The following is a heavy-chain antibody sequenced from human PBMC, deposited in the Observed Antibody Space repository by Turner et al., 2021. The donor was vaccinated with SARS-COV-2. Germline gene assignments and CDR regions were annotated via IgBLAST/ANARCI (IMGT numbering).Heavy chain of an antibody. D-gene: IGHD3-10*02. CDR1: GGPISNSNYY. CDR3: SRHASIVRGSPFDP. Sequence: QLQLQESGPGLVKPSETLSLTCTVSGGPISNSNYYWGWLRQPPGKGPEWIGSIYYSGSTYYNTSLKSRVTISVDTSKNQFSLKLSSVTTADTALYYCSRHASIVRGSPFDPWGQGTLVTVSS. CDR2: IYYSGST. J-gene: IGHJ5*02. V-gene: IGHV4-39*01.